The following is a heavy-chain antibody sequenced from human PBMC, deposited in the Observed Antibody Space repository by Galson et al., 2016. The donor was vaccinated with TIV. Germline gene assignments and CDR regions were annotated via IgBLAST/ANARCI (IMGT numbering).Heavy chain of an antibody. CDR1: GFTFRSYA. CDR3: ARVDPLLDCSGGTCQYYYYGMDI. J-gene: IGHJ6*02. Sequence: SLRLSCAASGFTFRSYAMNWVRQAPGKGLQWVSYISRTSDTIYYADSVKGRFTISRDNAKGSLYLQMNSLRAEDTAMYYCARVDPLLDCSGGTCQYYYYGMDIWGQGTTVTVS. V-gene: IGHV3-48*01. D-gene: IGHD2-15*01. CDR2: ISRTSDTI.